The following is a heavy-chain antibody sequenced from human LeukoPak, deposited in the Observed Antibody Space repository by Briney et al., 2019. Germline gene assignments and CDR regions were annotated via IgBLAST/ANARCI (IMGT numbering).Heavy chain of an antibody. J-gene: IGHJ4*02. V-gene: IGHV4-30-4*01. Sequence: SETLSLTCTVSGGSISSGDYYWSWIRQPPGKGLEWIRYIYYSGSTYYNPSLKSRVTISVDTSKNQFSLKLSSVTAADTAVYYFARERVVVAATHYFDYWGQGTLVTVSS. CDR2: IYYSGST. CDR3: ARERVVVAATHYFDY. CDR1: GGSISSGDYY. D-gene: IGHD2-15*01.